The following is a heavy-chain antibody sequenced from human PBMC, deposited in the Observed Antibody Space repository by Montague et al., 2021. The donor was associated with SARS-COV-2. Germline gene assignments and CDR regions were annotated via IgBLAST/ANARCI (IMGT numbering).Heavy chain of an antibody. CDR3: AREGYSGYDYPFYYYYAMDV. D-gene: IGHD5-12*01. J-gene: IGHJ6*02. CDR2: ISYDGSNK. CDR1: GFTFSSYA. V-gene: IGHV3-30-3*01. Sequence: SLSLSWAASGFTFSSYAMHWVRQAPGKGLEWVAVISYDGSNKYYADSVKGRFTISRDNSKNTLYLQMNSLRAEDTAVCYCAREGYSGYDYPFYYYYAMDVWGQGTTVTVSS.